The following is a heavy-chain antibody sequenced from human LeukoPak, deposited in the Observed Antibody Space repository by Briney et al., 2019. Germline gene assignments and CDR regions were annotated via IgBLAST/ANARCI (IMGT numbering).Heavy chain of an antibody. V-gene: IGHV3-69-1*01. CDR2: ISGSGVI. D-gene: IGHD5-24*01. Sequence: PGGSLRLSCAASGFTFSATAMTWVRQAPGKGLEWVSGISGSGVIDYADSVKGRFTISRDNAKNSVYLQMNGLTVEDTAVYYCVRDVDIWGQGTLVTVSS. CDR1: GFTFSATA. CDR3: VRDVDI. J-gene: IGHJ4*02.